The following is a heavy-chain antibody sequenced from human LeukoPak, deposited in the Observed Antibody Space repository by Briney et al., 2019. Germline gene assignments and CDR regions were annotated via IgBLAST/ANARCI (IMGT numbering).Heavy chain of an antibody. CDR2: IYYSGIT. V-gene: IGHV4-59*08. CDR1: GGSISGYY. CDR3: ARRLYSGYDRVFDY. D-gene: IGHD5-12*01. Sequence: PSETLSLTCAVSGGSISGYYWIWIRQPPGKGLEWIGYIYYSGITNYNPSLKSRVTISVDTSKNQFSLKLSSVTAADTAVYYCARRLYSGYDRVFDYWGQGTLVTVS. J-gene: IGHJ4*02.